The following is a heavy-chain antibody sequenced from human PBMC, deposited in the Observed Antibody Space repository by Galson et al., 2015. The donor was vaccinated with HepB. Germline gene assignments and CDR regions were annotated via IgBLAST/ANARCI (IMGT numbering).Heavy chain of an antibody. D-gene: IGHD6-25*01. CDR2: IKQDGYEK. CDR3: ARSSAGAFDI. J-gene: IGHJ3*02. Sequence: SLRLSCAGSGFTFSSHWMSWVRQAPGKGLEWVANIKQDGYEKYYVDSVKGRFTISRDNAKNSLSLQMNSLRAEDTAVYYCARSSAGAFDIGGQGTMGPVSS. CDR1: GFTFSSHW. V-gene: IGHV3-7*01.